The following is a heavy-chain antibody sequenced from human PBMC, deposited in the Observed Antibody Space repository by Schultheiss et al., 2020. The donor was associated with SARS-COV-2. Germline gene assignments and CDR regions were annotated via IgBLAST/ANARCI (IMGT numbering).Heavy chain of an antibody. V-gene: IGHV4-31*01. CDR2: IYYSGST. D-gene: IGHD2-15*01. Sequence: SQTLSLTCTVSGGSISSGGYYWSWIRQHPGKGLEWIGYIYYSGSTYYNPSLKSLVTISVDTSRNQFPVNLSSVTAADTAVYYCASQYCSGGSCYTFDYGGQGSVVSGAS. CDR1: GGSISSGGYY. J-gene: IGHJ4*02. CDR3: ASQYCSGGSCYTFDY.